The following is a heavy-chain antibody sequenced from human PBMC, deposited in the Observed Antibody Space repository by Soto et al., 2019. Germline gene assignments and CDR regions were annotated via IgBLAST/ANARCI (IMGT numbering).Heavy chain of an antibody. CDR1: RGSMNNYY. Sequence: SSETLSLTCTVSRGSMNNYYWSWIRQPPGKGLEWIGYIYYSGSTNYNPSLKSRVTISVDTSKNQFSLKLSSVTAADAAVYYCAGGTMGYDSWGQGTLVTVSS. D-gene: IGHD3-16*01. CDR3: AGGTMGYDS. CDR2: IYYSGST. J-gene: IGHJ4*02. V-gene: IGHV4-59*01.